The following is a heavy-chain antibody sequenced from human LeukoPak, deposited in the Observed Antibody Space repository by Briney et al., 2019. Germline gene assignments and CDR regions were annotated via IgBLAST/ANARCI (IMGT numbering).Heavy chain of an antibody. V-gene: IGHV7-4-1*02. CDR1: GYTLTSYA. CDR3: ARTLPGRGNYYYMDV. Sequence: ASVKVSCKASGYTLTSYAMNWVRQAPGQGLEWMRWINTNTGNPTYAQGFTGRFVFSLDTSVSTAYLQISSLKAEDTAVYYCARTLPGRGNYYYMDVWGKGTTVTVSS. CDR2: INTNTGNP. J-gene: IGHJ6*03. D-gene: IGHD5-24*01.